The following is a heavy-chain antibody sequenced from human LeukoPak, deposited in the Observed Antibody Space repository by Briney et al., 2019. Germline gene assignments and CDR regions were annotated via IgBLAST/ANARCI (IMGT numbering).Heavy chain of an antibody. CDR1: GGTFSIYA. D-gene: IGHD3-22*01. J-gene: IGHJ4*02. CDR2: IIPIFGTA. Sequence: ASVNLSCKASGGTFSIYAISWGRQAPGQGLGWMGGIIPIFGTANYAQKFQGRVTITADESTSTAYMELSSLRSEDTAVYYCARGWLYYDSSGLEYFDYWGQGTLVTVSS. CDR3: ARGWLYYDSSGLEYFDY. V-gene: IGHV1-69*13.